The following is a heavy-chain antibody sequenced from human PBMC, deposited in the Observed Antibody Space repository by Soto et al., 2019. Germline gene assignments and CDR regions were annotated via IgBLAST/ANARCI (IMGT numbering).Heavy chain of an antibody. CDR1: GFTFGDYA. V-gene: IGHV3-49*03. Sequence: GGSLRLSYTASGFTFGDYAMSWFRQAPGKGLEWVGFIRSKAYGGTTEYAASVKGRFTISRDDSKSIAYLQMNSLKTEDTAVYYCTRDVEQLFLSSSYGMDVWGQGTTVTVSS. J-gene: IGHJ6*02. D-gene: IGHD6-6*01. CDR3: TRDVEQLFLSSSYGMDV. CDR2: IRSKAYGGTT.